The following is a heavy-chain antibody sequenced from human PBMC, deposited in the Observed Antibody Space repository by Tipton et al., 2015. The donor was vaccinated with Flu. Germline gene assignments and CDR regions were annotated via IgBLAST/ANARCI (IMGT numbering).Heavy chain of an antibody. V-gene: IGHV3-23*01. CDR3: AKVIPEIVAGLDY. J-gene: IGHJ4*02. CDR2: IRGSAGRGAGT. CDR1: GFIFSRYA. D-gene: IGHD6-19*01. Sequence: SLRLSRAASGFIFSRYAMSWVRQAPGKGLEWVSNIRGSAGRGAGTYYADSVKGRFSISRDNSKNTLYLQMNSLRAEDTAIYYCAKVIPEIVAGLDYWGQGTLVTVSS.